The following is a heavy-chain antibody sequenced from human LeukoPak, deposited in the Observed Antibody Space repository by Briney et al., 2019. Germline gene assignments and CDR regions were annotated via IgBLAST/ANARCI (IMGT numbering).Heavy chain of an antibody. D-gene: IGHD2-2*01. J-gene: IGHJ4*02. Sequence: PSETLSLTCTVSGGSISSGSYYWSWIRQPAGKGLEWIGRIYTSGSTNYNPSLKSRVTISVDTSKNQFSLKLSSVTAADTAVYYCARAPKGRPAATQYYFDYWGQGTLVTVSS. V-gene: IGHV4-61*02. CDR1: GGSISSGSYY. CDR3: ARAPKGRPAATQYYFDY. CDR2: IYTSGST.